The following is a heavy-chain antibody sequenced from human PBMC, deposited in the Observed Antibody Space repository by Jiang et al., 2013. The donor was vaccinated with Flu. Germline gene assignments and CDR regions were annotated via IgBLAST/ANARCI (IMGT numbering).Heavy chain of an antibody. Sequence: GAEVKKPGESLKISCKGSGYDFSNYWIAWVRQMPGKGLEWMGIIHPGDSATEYDPSFQGQVTISADKSISTAFLQWSSLKASDIAIYYCARQGSPFVSGSYYTAYFDSWGQGTLVTVSS. CDR3: ARQGSPFVSGSYYTAYFDS. CDR2: IHPGDSAT. D-gene: IGHD3-10*01. J-gene: IGHJ4*02. CDR1: GYDFSNYW. V-gene: IGHV5-51*01.